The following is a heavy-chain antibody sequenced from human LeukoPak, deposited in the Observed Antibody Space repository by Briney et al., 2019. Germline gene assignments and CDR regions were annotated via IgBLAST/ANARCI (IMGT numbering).Heavy chain of an antibody. D-gene: IGHD3-10*01. CDR2: ISGTGGRT. J-gene: IGHJ4*02. CDR1: GFTFSTYA. Sequence: PGGSLRLSCAASGFTFSTYAMSWVRQAPGKGLEWVSSISGTGGRTYYADSVKGRFTISRDSSKNTLDLQMNSLRAEDTAVYYCAAFPRSMVAGVNMDPMDYWGQGTLVTVSS. V-gene: IGHV3-23*01. CDR3: AAFPRSMVAGVNMDPMDY.